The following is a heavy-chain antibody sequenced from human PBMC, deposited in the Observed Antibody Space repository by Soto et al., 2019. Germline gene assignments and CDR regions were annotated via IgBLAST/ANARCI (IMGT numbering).Heavy chain of an antibody. CDR3: SRGGYCSSTPCWPIGYFEY. CDR2: IFSSGST. Sequence: QVQLQESGPGLVKPSETLSLTCTVSGDSISSFYWTWIRQPPGKGLEWVGYIFSSGSTNYNPSLKSLVTSSVDTSENQFSLKLTSVTAADTAVYYCSRGGYCSSTPCWPIGYFEYWGQGTLVTVSS. CDR1: GDSISSFY. D-gene: IGHD2-2*01. V-gene: IGHV4-59*01. J-gene: IGHJ4*02.